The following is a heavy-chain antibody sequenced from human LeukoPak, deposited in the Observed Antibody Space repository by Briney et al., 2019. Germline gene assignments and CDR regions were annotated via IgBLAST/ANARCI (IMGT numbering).Heavy chain of an antibody. Sequence: GGSLRLSCAASGFTFNNYGMHWVRQAPGKGLEWVTFIRYDGSNEYYADSVKGRFTISRDDSKNTLYLQMNSLRAEDTAVYYCAKPVLSSGWYLYYFDYWGQGTLVTVSS. D-gene: IGHD6-19*01. J-gene: IGHJ4*02. V-gene: IGHV3-30*02. CDR1: GFTFNNYG. CDR3: AKPVLSSGWYLYYFDY. CDR2: IRYDGSNE.